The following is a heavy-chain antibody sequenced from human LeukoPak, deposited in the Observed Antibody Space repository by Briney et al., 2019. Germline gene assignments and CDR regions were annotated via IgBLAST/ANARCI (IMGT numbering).Heavy chain of an antibody. V-gene: IGHV1-18*01. CDR3: ARDSQYYYDSSGHYYYYYGMDV. Sequence: ASVKVSCKASGYTFTSYGISWVRQAPGQGLEWMGWISAYNGNTNYAQKLQGRVTMTTDTSTSTAYMELRSLRSDDTAVYYCARDSQYYYDSSGHYYYYYGMDVWGQGTTVTVSS. J-gene: IGHJ6*02. CDR2: ISAYNGNT. D-gene: IGHD3-22*01. CDR1: GYTFTSYG.